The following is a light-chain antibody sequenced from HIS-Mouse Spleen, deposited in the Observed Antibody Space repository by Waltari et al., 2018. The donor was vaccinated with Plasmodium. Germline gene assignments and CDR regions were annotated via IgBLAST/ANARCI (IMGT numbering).Light chain of an antibody. CDR1: ALPTQD. CDR3: YSTDSSGNHRV. Sequence: SYELTQPPSVSVSPGQTARITCPGDALPTQDAYWYQQKSGQAPVLVIYEDSKRPSGIPERFSGSSSGTMATLTISGAQVEDEADYYCYSTDSSGNHRVFGGGTKLTVL. CDR2: EDS. V-gene: IGLV3-10*01. J-gene: IGLJ3*02.